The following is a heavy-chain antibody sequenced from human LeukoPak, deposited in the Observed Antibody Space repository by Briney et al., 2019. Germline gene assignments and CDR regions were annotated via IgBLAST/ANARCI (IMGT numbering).Heavy chain of an antibody. CDR2: ISSSGSTI. V-gene: IGHV3-11*01. J-gene: IGHJ5*02. CDR1: GFTFSDYY. D-gene: IGHD5-24*01. Sequence: GGSLRLSCAASGFTFSDYYMSWIRQAPGEGLEWVSYISSSGSTIYYADSVKGRFTISRDNAKNSLYLQMNSLRAEDTAVYYCAREEDRDGYKVGGFDPWGQGTLVTVSS. CDR3: AREEDRDGYKVGGFDP.